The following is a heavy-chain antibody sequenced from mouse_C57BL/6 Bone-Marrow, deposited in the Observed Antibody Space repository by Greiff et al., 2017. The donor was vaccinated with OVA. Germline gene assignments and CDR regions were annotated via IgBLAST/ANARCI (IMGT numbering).Heavy chain of an antibody. J-gene: IGHJ3*01. CDR1: GYTFTSYW. Sequence: QVQLQQPGAELVRPGTSVKLSCKASGYTFTSYWMHWVKQRPGQGLEWIGVIDPSDSYTNYNQKFKGKATLTVDTSSSTAYMQLSSLTSEDSAVYYCARSGINEAYWGQGTLVTVSA. D-gene: IGHD3-1*01. CDR3: ARSGINEAY. V-gene: IGHV1-59*01. CDR2: IDPSDSYT.